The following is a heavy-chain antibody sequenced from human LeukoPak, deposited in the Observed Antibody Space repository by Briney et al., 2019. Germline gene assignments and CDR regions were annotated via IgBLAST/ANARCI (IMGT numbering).Heavy chain of an antibody. Sequence: GASVKASCKASGYTFTGYYMHWVRQAPGQGLEWMGWINPNSGGTNYAQKFQGRVTMTRDTSISTAYMELSRLRSDDTAMYYCARAYDFWSGYWNYFDYWGQGTLVTVSS. CDR2: INPNSGGT. J-gene: IGHJ4*02. V-gene: IGHV1-2*02. D-gene: IGHD3-3*01. CDR1: GYTFTGYY. CDR3: ARAYDFWSGYWNYFDY.